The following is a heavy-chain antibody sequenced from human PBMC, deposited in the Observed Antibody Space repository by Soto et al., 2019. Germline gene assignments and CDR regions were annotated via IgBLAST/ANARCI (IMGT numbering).Heavy chain of an antibody. D-gene: IGHD2-15*01. CDR2: ISSGSTYI. V-gene: IGHV3-21*01. CDR1: GFTFSNYR. J-gene: IGHJ4*02. Sequence: GGSLSLSCAASGFTFSNYRMNWVRQAPGKGLEWVSSISSGSTYIYYADSLKGRFTISRDNAKNSLYLQMNSLRVEDTAVYYCVRDLRYCTGASCYPNFDYWGQGTRVTVSS. CDR3: VRDLRYCTGASCYPNFDY.